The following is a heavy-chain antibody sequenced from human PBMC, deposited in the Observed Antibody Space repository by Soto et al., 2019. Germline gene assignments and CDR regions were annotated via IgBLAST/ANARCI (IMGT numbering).Heavy chain of an antibody. CDR2: IYHSGST. Sequence: QVQLQESGPGLVKPSGTLSLSCAVSGGSISSSHWWTWVRQPPGKGLEWIGEIYHSGSTNYNPSLRSRVTISVGTSRNQFSLNLSSVTAGDSAVYYCASSGGGEDYWGQGILVTVSS. D-gene: IGHD3-16*01. J-gene: IGHJ4*02. CDR1: GGSISSSHW. CDR3: ASSGGGEDY. V-gene: IGHV4-4*02.